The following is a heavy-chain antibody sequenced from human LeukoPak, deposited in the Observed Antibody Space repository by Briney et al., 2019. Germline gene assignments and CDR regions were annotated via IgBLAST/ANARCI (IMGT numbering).Heavy chain of an antibody. Sequence: HGESLKISCKASGYSFTSYWIGWVRQMPGKGLEWMGIIYPGDPDTTYSPSFQGQVTISADKSLSTAYLQWSSLKALDTAIYYCARRSLSSLSYFFDYWGQGTLVTVSS. CDR3: ARRSLSSLSYFFDY. D-gene: IGHD6-6*01. J-gene: IGHJ4*02. CDR2: IYPGDPDT. V-gene: IGHV5-51*01. CDR1: GYSFTSYW.